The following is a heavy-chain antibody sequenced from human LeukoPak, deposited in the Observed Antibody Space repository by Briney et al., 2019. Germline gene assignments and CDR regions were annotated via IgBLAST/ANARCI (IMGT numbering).Heavy chain of an antibody. CDR2: ISAYNGNT. CDR1: GYTFTSYG. D-gene: IGHD3-22*01. J-gene: IGHJ3*02. CDR3: ARDLYDSSGHRLAGDAFDI. Sequence: GASVKVSCKASGYTFTSYGISWVRQAPGQGLEWMGWISAYNGNTNYAQKLQGRVTMTTDTSTSTAYMELRSLRSDDTAVYYYARDLYDSSGHRLAGDAFDIWGQGTMVTVSS. V-gene: IGHV1-18*01.